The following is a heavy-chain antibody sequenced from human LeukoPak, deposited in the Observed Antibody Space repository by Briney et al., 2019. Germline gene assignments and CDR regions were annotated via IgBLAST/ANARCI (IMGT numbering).Heavy chain of an antibody. CDR2: ICYDGTNK. CDR1: GFTFSSYG. Sequence: GGSLRLSCAASGFTFSSYGMHWVRQAPGKGLEWVAVICYDGTNKYYADSVKGRFTISRDNSKNTLYLQLNSLRAEDTAVYYCAKDTSSPIFGVAYSLDAWGQGTLVTVSS. V-gene: IGHV3-33*06. CDR3: AKDTSSPIFGVAYSLDA. J-gene: IGHJ5*02. D-gene: IGHD3-3*01.